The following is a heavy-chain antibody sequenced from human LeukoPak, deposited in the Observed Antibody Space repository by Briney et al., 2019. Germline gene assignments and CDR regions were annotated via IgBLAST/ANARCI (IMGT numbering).Heavy chain of an antibody. J-gene: IGHJ4*02. CDR1: GGSISSSSYY. V-gene: IGHV4-39*07. D-gene: IGHD1-26*01. Sequence: PSETLSLTCTVSGGSISSSSYYWGWIRQPPGKGLEWIGSIYYSGSTYYNPSLKSRVTISVDTSKNQFSLKLSSVTAADTAVYYCARGRRWELSFDYWGQGTLVTVSS. CDR3: ARGRRWELSFDY. CDR2: IYYSGST.